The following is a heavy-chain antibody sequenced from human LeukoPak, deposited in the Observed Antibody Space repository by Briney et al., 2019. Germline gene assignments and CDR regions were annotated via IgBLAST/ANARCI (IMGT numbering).Heavy chain of an antibody. J-gene: IGHJ6*02. D-gene: IGHD3-3*01. CDR3: ARGGDSWSGYSYGMDV. CDR2: ISYDGRNE. V-gene: IGHV3-30-3*01. Sequence: GGSLRLSCAASGFTFSDYWMSWVRQAPGKGLEWVAVISYDGRNEYYADSVKGRFTISRDISKNTLYLQMNSLRPEDTAVYYCARGGDSWSGYSYGMDVWGQGTTVTVSS. CDR1: GFTFSDYW.